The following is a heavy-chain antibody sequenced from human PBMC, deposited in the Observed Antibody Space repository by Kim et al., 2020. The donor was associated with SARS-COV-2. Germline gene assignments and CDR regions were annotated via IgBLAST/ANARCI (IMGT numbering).Heavy chain of an antibody. J-gene: IGHJ4*02. D-gene: IGHD4-17*01. Sequence: SETLSLTCTVSGGSISSGGYYWSWIRQHPGKGLEWIGYIYYSGSTYYNPSLKSRVTISVDTSKNQFSLKLSSVTAADTAVYYCARAHDYGDYNTPFGYWGQGTLVTVSS. CDR1: GGSISSGGYY. CDR2: IYYSGST. CDR3: ARAHDYGDYNTPFGY. V-gene: IGHV4-31*03.